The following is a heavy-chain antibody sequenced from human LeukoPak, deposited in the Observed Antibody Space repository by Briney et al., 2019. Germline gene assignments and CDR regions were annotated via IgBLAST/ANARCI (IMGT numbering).Heavy chain of an antibody. Sequence: ASVSVSCKASGYACTGYDINWVRQATGQGLEWMGWMNPNTGDTGYAQKFQGRLTMTRNTSIDTAYMELSGLRSEDTAIYYCTRGSLSGSSRDYWGQGTLVTVSS. CDR1: GYACTGYD. V-gene: IGHV1-8*01. D-gene: IGHD1-26*01. J-gene: IGHJ4*02. CDR2: MNPNTGDT. CDR3: TRGSLSGSSRDY.